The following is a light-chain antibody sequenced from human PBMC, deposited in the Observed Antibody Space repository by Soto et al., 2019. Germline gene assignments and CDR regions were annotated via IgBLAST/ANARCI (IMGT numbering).Light chain of an antibody. V-gene: IGKV3-15*01. CDR1: QSVSSN. CDR3: QQYNNWPPWT. J-gene: IGKJ2*02. Sequence: EIVMTQSPATLSVSPGERATLSCRASQSVSSNLAWYQQKPGQAPRLLIYGASTRATGIPARFSGSGSGTEFTLTIRGLQSEDFAVYYCQQYNNWPPWTFGQGTKLEIK. CDR2: GAS.